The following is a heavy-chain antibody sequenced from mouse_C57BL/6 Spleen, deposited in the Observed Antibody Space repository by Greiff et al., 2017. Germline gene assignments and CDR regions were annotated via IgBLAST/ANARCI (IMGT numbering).Heavy chain of an antibody. D-gene: IGHD1-1*01. J-gene: IGHJ1*03. Sequence: QVQLQQPGAELVMPGASVKLSCKASGYTFTSYWMHWVKQRPGQGLEWIGEIDPSDSYTNYNQKFKGKSTLTVDKYSSTAYMQLSSLTSEDSAVYYCARGTTVVANWYFDVWGTGTTVTVSS. CDR1: GYTFTSYW. CDR2: IDPSDSYT. CDR3: ARGTTVVANWYFDV. V-gene: IGHV1-69*01.